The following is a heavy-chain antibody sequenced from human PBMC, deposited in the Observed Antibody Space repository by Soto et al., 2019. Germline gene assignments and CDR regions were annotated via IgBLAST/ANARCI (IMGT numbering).Heavy chain of an antibody. CDR3: AIATSIAVAGKET. Sequence: QVQLVQSGGEVKKPGASVKVSCKASGDTVTKYGISWVRQAPGQGLEWLGWISFYNGHTNYALKCQDRITFTTDTSTSTASMELRSLTSDDTAVYYCAIATSIAVAGKETWGQGTLVTVSS. J-gene: IGHJ4*02. CDR1: GDTVTKYG. V-gene: IGHV1-18*01. CDR2: ISFYNGHT. D-gene: IGHD6-19*01.